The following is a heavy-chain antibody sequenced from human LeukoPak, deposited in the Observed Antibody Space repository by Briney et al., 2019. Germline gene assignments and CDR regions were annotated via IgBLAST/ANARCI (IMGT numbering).Heavy chain of an antibody. CDR3: ARVGDIVVVPAAISFDY. CDR1: GYTFTGYY. D-gene: IGHD2-2*01. V-gene: IGHV1-2*02. J-gene: IGHJ4*02. CDR2: INPNSGGT. Sequence: GASVKVSCKASGYTFTGYYMHWVRQAPGQGLEWMGWINPNSGGTNYAQKFQGRVTMTRDTSISTAYMELSRLRSDDTAVYYCARVGDIVVVPAAISFDYWGQGTLVTVSS.